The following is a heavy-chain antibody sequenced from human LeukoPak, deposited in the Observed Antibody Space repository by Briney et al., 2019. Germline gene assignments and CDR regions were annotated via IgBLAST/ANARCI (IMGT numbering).Heavy chain of an antibody. Sequence: PSETLSLTCAVYGGSFSGYYWSWIRQPPGKGLEWIGEINHSGSTNYNPSLKSRVTISVDTSKNQFSLKLSSVTAADTAVYYCARGFIAVAGKRNWFDPWGQGTLVTVSS. CDR1: GGSFSGYY. V-gene: IGHV4-34*01. J-gene: IGHJ5*02. CDR2: INHSGST. CDR3: ARGFIAVAGKRNWFDP. D-gene: IGHD6-19*01.